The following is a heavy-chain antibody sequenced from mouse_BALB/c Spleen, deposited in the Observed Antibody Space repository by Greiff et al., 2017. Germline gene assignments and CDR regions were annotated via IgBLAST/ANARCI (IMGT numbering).Heavy chain of an antibody. J-gene: IGHJ3*01. V-gene: IGHV1-4*02. CDR1: GYTFTSYT. D-gene: IGHD2-13*01. CDR2: INPSSGYT. Sequence: VQLVESAAELARPGASVKMSCKASGYTFTSYTMHWVKQRPGQGLEWIGYINPSSGYTEYNQKFKDKTTLTADKSSSTAYMQLSSLTSEDSAVYYCARDGLVNAYWGQGTLVTVSA. CDR3: ARDGLVNAY.